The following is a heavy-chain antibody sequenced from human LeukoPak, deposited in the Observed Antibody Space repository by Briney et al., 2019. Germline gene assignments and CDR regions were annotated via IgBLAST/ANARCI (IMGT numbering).Heavy chain of an antibody. D-gene: IGHD3-3*01. CDR1: GFTVSSNY. CDR3: AKDRTYYDFWSGYFDY. J-gene: IGHJ4*02. V-gene: IGHV3-66*02. Sequence: PGGSLRLSCAASGFTVSSNYMSWVRQAPGKGLEWVSVIYSGGSTYYADSVKGRFTISRDNSKNTLYLQMNSLRAEDTAVYYCAKDRTYYDFWSGYFDYWGQGTLVTVSS. CDR2: IYSGGST.